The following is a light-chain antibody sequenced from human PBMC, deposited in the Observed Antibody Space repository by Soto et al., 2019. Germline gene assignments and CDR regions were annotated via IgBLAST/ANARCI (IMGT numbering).Light chain of an antibody. CDR3: AARDDSLNAVI. CDR2: RNN. CDR1: SSDVGGYNY. Sequence: QSALTQPASVSGSPGQSITISCTGTSSDVGGYNYVSWYQQHPGKAPKLLIFRNNQRPSGVPDRFSGSKSGTSASLAISGLRSEDEADYYCAARDDSLNAVIFGGGTKVTVL. J-gene: IGLJ2*01. V-gene: IGLV2-14*01.